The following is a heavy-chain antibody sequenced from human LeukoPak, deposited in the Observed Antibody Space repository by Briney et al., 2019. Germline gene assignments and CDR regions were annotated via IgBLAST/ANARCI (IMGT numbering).Heavy chain of an antibody. D-gene: IGHD2-21*02. CDR3: VRGQDVVVTAFDI. CDR1: GGSISSGGYY. Sequence: PSETLSLTCTVSGGSISSGGYYWSWIRQHPGKGLEWIGYIYYSGSTYYNPSLKSRVTISVDTSKNQFSLKLSSVTAADTAVYYCVRGQDVVVTAFDIWGQGTMVTVSS. V-gene: IGHV4-31*03. J-gene: IGHJ3*02. CDR2: IYYSGST.